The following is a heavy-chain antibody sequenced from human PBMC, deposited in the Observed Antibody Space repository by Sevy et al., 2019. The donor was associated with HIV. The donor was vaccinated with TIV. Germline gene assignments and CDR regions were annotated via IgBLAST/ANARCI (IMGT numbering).Heavy chain of an antibody. D-gene: IGHD6-13*01. CDR3: AKDLEQQLGPDY. CDR2: ISPTGGTT. V-gene: IGHV3-23*01. CDR1: GFTFSSYD. Sequence: GGSLRLSCAASGFTFSSYDMSWVRQAPGKGLEWVSGISPTGGTTHHAESVKGRFIISRDNSKKTLFLQMNSLRAEDTALYYCAKDLEQQLGPDYWGQGTQVTVSS. J-gene: IGHJ4*02.